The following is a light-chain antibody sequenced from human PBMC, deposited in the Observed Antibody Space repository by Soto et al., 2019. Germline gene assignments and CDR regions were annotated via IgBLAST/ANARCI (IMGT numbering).Light chain of an antibody. CDR3: QHYNSYPGT. CDR1: QSISTW. Sequence: DIQMTQSPSTLSASVGDRGTITCRARQSISTWLAWYQQKAGKAPKLLIYDASILESGVPSRFSGSGSGTEFTLTISSLQPDDFATYYCQHYNSYPGTFGQGTKVEI. J-gene: IGKJ1*01. V-gene: IGKV1-5*01. CDR2: DAS.